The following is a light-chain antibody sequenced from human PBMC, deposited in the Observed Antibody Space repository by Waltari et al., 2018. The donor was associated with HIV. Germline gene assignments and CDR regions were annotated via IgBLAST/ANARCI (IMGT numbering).Light chain of an antibody. V-gene: IGLV1-47*01. CDR3: AVWYDRLSAQL. CDR2: RNT. Sequence: QSVLTQSPSTSGTPGQRVTISCSGSSSNIESNYVSWFQQVPGTPPKLLIFRNTQRPSGVSARFSGCVSGTSASLAISGLRSEDEADYYCAVWYDRLSAQLFGGGTKLTVL. J-gene: IGLJ3*02. CDR1: SSNIESNY.